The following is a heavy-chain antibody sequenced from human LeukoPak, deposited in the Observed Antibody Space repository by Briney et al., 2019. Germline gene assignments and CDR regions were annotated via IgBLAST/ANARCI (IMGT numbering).Heavy chain of an antibody. J-gene: IGHJ5*02. V-gene: IGHV1-18*01. D-gene: IGHD2-2*01. Sequence: ASVKVSCKTSGYTFTSYGISWVRQAPGQGLEWMGWISGHNDKTKYAEKFQGRVAMTTDTSTTTAYMEPRSLRSDDTAVHYCERDRVAVVPAGIGGRPGPWGQGTQVTVSS. CDR3: ERDRVAVVPAGIGGRPGP. CDR2: ISGHNDKT. CDR1: GYTFTSYG.